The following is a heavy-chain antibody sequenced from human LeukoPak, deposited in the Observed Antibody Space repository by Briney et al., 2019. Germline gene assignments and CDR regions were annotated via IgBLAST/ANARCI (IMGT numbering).Heavy chain of an antibody. CDR2: ISAYNGNT. Sequence: ASVKVSCKASGYTFTSYGINWVRQAPGQGLEWMGWISAYNGNTKYAQKLQGRVTMTTDTSTSTAYMELRSLRSDDTAVYYCARGPGGRRGYHPLEDYYYYYYMGVWGKGTTVTVSS. D-gene: IGHD3-22*01. J-gene: IGHJ6*03. CDR3: ARGPGGRRGYHPLEDYYYYYYMGV. V-gene: IGHV1-18*01. CDR1: GYTFTSYG.